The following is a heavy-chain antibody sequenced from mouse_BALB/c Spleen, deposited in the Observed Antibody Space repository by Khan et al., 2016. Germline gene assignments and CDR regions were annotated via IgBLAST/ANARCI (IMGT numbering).Heavy chain of an antibody. V-gene: IGHV1-69*01. J-gene: IGHJ3*01. CDR3: ARRGYGTWFAC. CDR1: GYTFTSYW. Sequence: QVQLQQSGTELVIPGAPVKLSCKASGYTFTSYWMNWVKQRPGRGLEWIGRIDPSDSETHYNQKFKDKATLTVDISSSTAYIQLSSLTSEDSAVYYCARRGYGTWFACWGQGTLVTGSA. CDR2: IDPSDSET. D-gene: IGHD1-1*01.